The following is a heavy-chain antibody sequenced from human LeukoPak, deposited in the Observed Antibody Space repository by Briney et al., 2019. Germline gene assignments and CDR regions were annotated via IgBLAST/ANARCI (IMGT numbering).Heavy chain of an antibody. V-gene: IGHV3-23*01. Sequence: GGSLRLSCAASGFTFSSYAMSWVRQAPGKGLEWVSAISGSGGSTYYADSVKGRFTISRDNSKNTLYLQMNSLRAEDTAVYYCARGLGRKYSSSSGRGFDYWGQGTLVTVSS. CDR2: ISGSGGST. CDR1: GFTFSSYA. J-gene: IGHJ4*02. CDR3: ARGLGRKYSSSSGRGFDY. D-gene: IGHD6-6*01.